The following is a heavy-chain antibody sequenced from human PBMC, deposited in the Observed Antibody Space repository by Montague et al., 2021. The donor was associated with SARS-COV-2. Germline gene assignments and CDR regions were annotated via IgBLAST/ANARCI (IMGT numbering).Heavy chain of an antibody. CDR3: AIVAGGCSSHSCYLYF. J-gene: IGHJ4*02. CDR2: VHPSGST. V-gene: IGHV4-4*02. D-gene: IGHD2-15*01. CDR1: GVSTTSNNW. Sequence: SETLSLTCDVPGVSTTSNNWCNWVRQSPEKGLEWIGEVHPSGSTNYNPSLMSRVTISVDESKNQFSLKVNSVTAADTAVYFCAIVAGGCSSHSCYLYFSGQGTLATVSS.